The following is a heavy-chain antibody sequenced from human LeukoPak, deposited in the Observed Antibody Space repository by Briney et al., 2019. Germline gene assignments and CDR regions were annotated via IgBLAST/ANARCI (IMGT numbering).Heavy chain of an antibody. Sequence: SETLSLTCTVSGGSISSYYWSWIRQPPGKGLEWIGYIYYSGSTNYNPSLKSRVTISVDTSKNQFSLKLSSVTAADTAVYYCARGWVVVAATPFDYGGQGTLVTVSS. CDR1: GGSISSYY. J-gene: IGHJ4*02. V-gene: IGHV4-59*01. CDR3: ARGWVVVAATPFDY. D-gene: IGHD2-15*01. CDR2: IYYSGST.